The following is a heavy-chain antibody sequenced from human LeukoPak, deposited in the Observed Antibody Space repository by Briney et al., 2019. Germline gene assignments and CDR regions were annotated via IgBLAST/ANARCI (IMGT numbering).Heavy chain of an antibody. J-gene: IGHJ5*02. Sequence: ASVKVSCKASGYTFTGYYMHWVRQAPGQGLEWMGWINPNSGGTNYAQKFHGRVTMTRDTSISTAYMELSRLRSDDTAVYYCAREYTTEYYYDSSGYPVHWFDPWGQGTLVTVSS. CDR1: GYTFTGYY. CDR3: AREYTTEYYYDSSGYPVHWFDP. CDR2: INPNSGGT. V-gene: IGHV1-2*02. D-gene: IGHD3-22*01.